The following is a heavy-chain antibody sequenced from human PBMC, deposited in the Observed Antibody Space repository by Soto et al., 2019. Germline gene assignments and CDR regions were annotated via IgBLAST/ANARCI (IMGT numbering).Heavy chain of an antibody. CDR1: GFTVSINY. J-gene: IGHJ4*02. CDR3: ARARRCCGGACYSDS. Sequence: EVQRGESGGGLVQPGGSLRLSCAASGFTVSINYMTWVRQAPGKGLEWVSVVYSEGTTYYTDYVKGRFTISRDNSKNTLYLQMNSLRAEDTAVYYCARARRCCGGACYSDSWGQGTLVTVSS. V-gene: IGHV3-66*01. D-gene: IGHD2-21*02. CDR2: VYSEGTT.